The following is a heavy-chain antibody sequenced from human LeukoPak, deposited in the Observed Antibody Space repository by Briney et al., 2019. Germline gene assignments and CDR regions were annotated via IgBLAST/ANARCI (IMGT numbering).Heavy chain of an antibody. CDR3: ARDRAWASDI. CDR2: ISTSSTTI. V-gene: IGHV3-48*02. CDR1: GFTFSSHS. D-gene: IGHD3-10*01. Sequence: GGSLRLSCAASGFTFSSHSMKWVRQAPGKGLEWVSYISTSSTTILYADSVKGRFTISRDNAKNSLYLQMNSLRDKDTAVYYCARDRAWASDIWGQGTMVTVSS. J-gene: IGHJ3*02.